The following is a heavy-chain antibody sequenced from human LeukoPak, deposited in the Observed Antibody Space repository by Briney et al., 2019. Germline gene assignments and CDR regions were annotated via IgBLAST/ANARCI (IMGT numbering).Heavy chain of an antibody. CDR1: GGSFSGYY. V-gene: IGHV4-34*01. Sequence: SETLSLTCAVYGGSFSGYYWSWIRQPPGKGLEWIGEINHSGSTNYNPSLKSRVTISVDTSKNQFSLKLSSVTAADTAVYYCARGPGVATFFSFDSGAQGTRVTVPS. D-gene: IGHD5-12*01. J-gene: IGHJ4*02. CDR3: ARGPGVATFFSFDS. CDR2: INHSGST.